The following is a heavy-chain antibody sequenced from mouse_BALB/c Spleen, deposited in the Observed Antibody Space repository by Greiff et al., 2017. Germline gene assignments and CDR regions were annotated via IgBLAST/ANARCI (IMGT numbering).Heavy chain of an antibody. D-gene: IGHD2-1*01. CDR3: AIYGNYDWFAY. V-gene: IGHV2-9*02. J-gene: IGHJ3*01. CDR2: IWAGGST. Sequence: VQLQQSGPGLVAPSQSLSITCTVSGFSLTSYGVHWVRQPPGKGLEWLGVIWAGGSTNYNSALMSRLSISKDNSKSQVFLKMNSLQTDDTAMYYCAIYGNYDWFAYWGQGTLVTVSA. CDR1: GFSLTSYG.